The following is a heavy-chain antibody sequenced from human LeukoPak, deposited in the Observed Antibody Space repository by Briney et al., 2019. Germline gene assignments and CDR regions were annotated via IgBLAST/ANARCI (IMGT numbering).Heavy chain of an antibody. CDR1: GLTFSDYD. D-gene: IGHD3-10*01. Sequence: GGSLRLSCAASGLTFSDYDMHWVRQATGKGLEWVSAIGTAGDTYYPGSVKGRFTISRENAKNSLYLQMNSLRAEDTAVYYCARGENLVRGVTTGGFGYWGQGTLVTVSS. CDR3: ARGENLVRGVTTGGFGY. J-gene: IGHJ4*02. CDR2: IGTAGDT. V-gene: IGHV3-13*01.